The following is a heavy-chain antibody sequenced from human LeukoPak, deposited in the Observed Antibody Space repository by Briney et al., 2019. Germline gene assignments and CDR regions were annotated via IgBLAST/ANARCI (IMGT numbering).Heavy chain of an antibody. CDR3: ARDRRWSSYYYGMDV. J-gene: IGHJ6*02. CDR1: GFTVSSNY. V-gene: IGHV3-53*01. D-gene: IGHD2-15*01. Sequence: GGSLRLSCAASGFTVSSNYMSWVRQAPGKGLEWVSVIYSGGSTYYADSVKGRFTISRDNSKNTLYPQMNSLRAEDTAVYYCARDRRWSSYYYGMDVWGQGTTVTVSS. CDR2: IYSGGST.